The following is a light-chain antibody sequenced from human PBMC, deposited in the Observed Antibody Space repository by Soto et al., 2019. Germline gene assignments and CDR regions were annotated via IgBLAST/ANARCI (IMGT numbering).Light chain of an antibody. V-gene: IGKV1-5*01. Sequence: DIQMTQSPSTLPSSVGDRFTITCRASQSISNWLAWYQHKPGKAPKFLIYDASTLESGVPSRFSGSGSGTEFTLTISSLQPDDFATYYCQQYNSLSWTFGQGTKVDIK. CDR2: DAS. J-gene: IGKJ1*01. CDR3: QQYNSLSWT. CDR1: QSISNW.